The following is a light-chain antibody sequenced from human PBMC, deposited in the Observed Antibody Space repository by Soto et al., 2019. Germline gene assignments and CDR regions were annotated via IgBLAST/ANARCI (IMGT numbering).Light chain of an antibody. CDR1: QGISNW. J-gene: IGKJ4*01. Sequence: DIQMTQSPSSVSASVGDRVTITCRATQGISNWLAWYQQKPGQAPKLLIYAATSLQDGVPLRFSGSGSGADFTLTISALQPEDFATYYCQKANSLPLTFGGGTNVEIK. V-gene: IGKV1-12*01. CDR2: AAT. CDR3: QKANSLPLT.